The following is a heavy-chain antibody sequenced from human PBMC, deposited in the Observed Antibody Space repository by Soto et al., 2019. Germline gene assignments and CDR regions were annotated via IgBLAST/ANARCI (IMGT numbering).Heavy chain of an antibody. Sequence: ASVKVSCKASGYTFTSYYMHWVRQAPGQGLEWMGIINPSGGSTSYAQKFQGRVTMTRDTSTSTVYMELSSLRSEDTAVYYCARVRLGYSSSWYGSPNAFDIWGQGTMVTVSS. CDR3: ARVRLGYSSSWYGSPNAFDI. V-gene: IGHV1-46*03. D-gene: IGHD6-13*01. CDR2: INPSGGST. CDR1: GYTFTSYY. J-gene: IGHJ3*02.